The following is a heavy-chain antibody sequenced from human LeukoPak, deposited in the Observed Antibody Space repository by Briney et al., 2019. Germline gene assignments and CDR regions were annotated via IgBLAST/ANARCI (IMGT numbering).Heavy chain of an antibody. Sequence: GGSLRPSCAASGFTLSSYAMHWVRQAPGKGLEWVAVISYDGSNKYYADSVKGRFTISRDNSKNTLYLQMNSLRAEDTAVYYCARDDSRLDAFDIWGQGTMVTVSS. CDR1: GFTLSSYA. CDR2: ISYDGSNK. J-gene: IGHJ3*02. D-gene: IGHD2-15*01. V-gene: IGHV3-30-3*01. CDR3: ARDDSRLDAFDI.